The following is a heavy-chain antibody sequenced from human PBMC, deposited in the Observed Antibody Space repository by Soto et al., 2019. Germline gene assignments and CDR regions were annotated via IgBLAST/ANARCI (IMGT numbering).Heavy chain of an antibody. D-gene: IGHD4-17*01. CDR1: ELSFTNHW. V-gene: IGHV5-51*01. J-gene: IGHJ3*02. Sequence: PGQPLKISWKGSELSFTNHWIAWMRQMPGEGLKWMGIIYPDDSRTTYSPSFQGQVTISADKSINTAYLQWSSLKASDTAMYYCTRDLDYGGNSEDFDIWGQGTRVTVSS. CDR2: IYPDDSRT. CDR3: TRDLDYGGNSEDFDI.